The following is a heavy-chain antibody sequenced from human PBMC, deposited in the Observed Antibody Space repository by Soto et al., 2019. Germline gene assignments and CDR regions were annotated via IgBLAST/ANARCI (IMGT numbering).Heavy chain of an antibody. D-gene: IGHD3-10*01. CDR1: GFTFSNYG. Sequence: GGSLRLSCAASGFTFSNYGMHWVRQAPGKGLEWVAVISYGGSNKYYADSVKGRFTISRDNSKNTLYLQMNSLRAEDTALYYCAKDWSGGSRLPDVWGQGTTVTVSS. CDR2: ISYGGSNK. CDR3: AKDWSGGSRLPDV. J-gene: IGHJ6*02. V-gene: IGHV3-30*18.